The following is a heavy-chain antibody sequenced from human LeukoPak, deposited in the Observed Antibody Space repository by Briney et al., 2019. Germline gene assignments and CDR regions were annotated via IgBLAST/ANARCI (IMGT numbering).Heavy chain of an antibody. J-gene: IGHJ4*02. CDR2: INHSGST. Sequence: TPSETLSLTCAVYGGSFSGYYWNWIRQPPGKGLEWIGEINHSGSTNYNPSLKSRVTISVDTSKNQFSLKLYSVTAADTAVYYCARGLSAIVHWGQGTLVTVSS. CDR1: GGSFSGYY. CDR3: ARGLSAIVH. D-gene: IGHD2-21*02. V-gene: IGHV4-34*01.